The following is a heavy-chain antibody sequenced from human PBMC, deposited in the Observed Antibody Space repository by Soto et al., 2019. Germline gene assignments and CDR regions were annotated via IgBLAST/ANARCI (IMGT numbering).Heavy chain of an antibody. V-gene: IGHV1-46*03. J-gene: IGHJ4*02. CDR2: INPSGGST. D-gene: IGHD4-4*01. CDR3: ARAGRPVTVYKAFDY. Sequence: GASVKVSCKASGYTFTSYYMHWVRQAPGQGLEWMGIINPSGGSTSYAQKFQGRVTMTRDTSTSTVYMELSSLRSEDTAVYYCARAGRPVTVYKAFDYWGQGTLVTVSS. CDR1: GYTFTSYY.